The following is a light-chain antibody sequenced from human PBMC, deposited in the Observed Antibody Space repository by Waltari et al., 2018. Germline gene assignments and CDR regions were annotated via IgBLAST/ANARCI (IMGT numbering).Light chain of an antibody. V-gene: IGLV1-40*01. J-gene: IGLJ3*02. CDR2: GST. CDR3: QSYDTSLRVV. CDR1: GSNIGAGYD. Sequence: QSVLTQPPSVSGAPGQRVPISCTGSGSNIGAGYDVHWYQQLPRAAPKLLIYGSTSRPLGVPDRFFGSTSGTSASLAITGLQAEDEADYYCQSYDTSLRVVFGGGTKLTVL.